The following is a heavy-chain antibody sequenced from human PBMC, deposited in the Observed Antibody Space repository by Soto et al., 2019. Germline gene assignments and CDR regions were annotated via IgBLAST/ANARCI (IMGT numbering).Heavy chain of an antibody. Sequence: GALRVACAASVFTFSSYAMSWVRQAPGEGLEWVSGISAIGGNAYYADSVKGRFTISRDNSKNTLYLQMNNLRVEDKAVYYCADGGEWSFNFEYWGQGTLVTVSS. D-gene: IGHD3-3*01. V-gene: IGHV3-23*01. CDR3: ADGGEWSFNFEY. J-gene: IGHJ4*02. CDR1: VFTFSSYA. CDR2: ISAIGGNA.